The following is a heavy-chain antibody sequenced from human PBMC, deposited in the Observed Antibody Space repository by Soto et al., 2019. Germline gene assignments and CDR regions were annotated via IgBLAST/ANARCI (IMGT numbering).Heavy chain of an antibody. J-gene: IGHJ3*02. D-gene: IGHD3-22*01. CDR3: ARDRGYYYDSSGYFGPPDAFDI. CDR1: GGSFSGYY. CDR2: IYYSGST. V-gene: IGHV4-59*01. Sequence: SETLSLTCAVYGGSFSGYYWSWIRQPPGKGLEWIGYIYYSGSTNYNPSLKSRVTISVDTSKNQFSLKLSSVTAADTAVYYCARDRGYYYDSSGYFGPPDAFDIWGQGTMVTVSS.